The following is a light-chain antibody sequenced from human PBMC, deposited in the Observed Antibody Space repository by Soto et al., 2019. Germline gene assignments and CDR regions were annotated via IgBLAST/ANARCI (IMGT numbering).Light chain of an antibody. V-gene: IGKV3-15*01. CDR1: QNVNNR. CDR2: GAS. Sequence: EIVMTQSPAMLSVSPGERATLSCRASQNVNNRLAWYQQKAGQPPRLLIDGASTRAPGIPARFSGSGSGTEFTLTISSLQSEDFAVYYCQHFNSWPLLFGQGTKVEIK. J-gene: IGKJ1*01. CDR3: QHFNSWPLL.